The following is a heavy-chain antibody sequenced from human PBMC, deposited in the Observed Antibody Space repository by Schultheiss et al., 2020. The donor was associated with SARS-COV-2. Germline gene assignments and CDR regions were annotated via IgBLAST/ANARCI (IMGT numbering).Heavy chain of an antibody. CDR3: ATAVAGYYYFDY. D-gene: IGHD6-19*01. J-gene: IGHJ4*02. V-gene: IGHV4-34*01. Sequence: SETLSLTCAVYGGSFSGYYWSWIRQPPGKGLEWIGEINHSGSTNYNPSLKSRVTISVDTSKNQISLKLSSVTAADTAVYYCATAVAGYYYFDYWGQGTLVTVSS. CDR2: INHSGST. CDR1: GGSFSGYY.